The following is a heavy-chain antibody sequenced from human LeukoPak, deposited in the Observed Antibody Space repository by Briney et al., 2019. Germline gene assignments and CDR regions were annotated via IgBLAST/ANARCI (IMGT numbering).Heavy chain of an antibody. CDR3: AKDDDWGRFNH. V-gene: IGHV3-7*03. Sequence: RGGSLRLSCAASGFTFTTYWMAWVRQAPGKGLEWVASIKQDGNEKYYVDSVKGRFTISRDNFKNTVSLQLNSLRAEDTAMYYCAKDDDWGRFNHWGQGTLVTVSS. CDR2: IKQDGNEK. CDR1: GFTFTTYW. D-gene: IGHD3-16*01. J-gene: IGHJ1*01.